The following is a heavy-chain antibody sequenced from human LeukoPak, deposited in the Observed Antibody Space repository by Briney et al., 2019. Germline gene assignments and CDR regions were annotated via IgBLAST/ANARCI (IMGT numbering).Heavy chain of an antibody. CDR2: ISDSGNT. D-gene: IGHD2-21*01. CDR1: GFTLSSHA. Sequence: GGSLRLSCAASGFTLSSHAMSWVRQAPGKGLEWVSAISDSGNTYHADSVKGRFTISRDSSKNTLFLQMNRLRPEDAAVYYCAKAPVTTCRGAYCYPFDYWGQGTLVTVSS. CDR3: AKAPVTTCRGAYCYPFDY. V-gene: IGHV3-23*01. J-gene: IGHJ4*02.